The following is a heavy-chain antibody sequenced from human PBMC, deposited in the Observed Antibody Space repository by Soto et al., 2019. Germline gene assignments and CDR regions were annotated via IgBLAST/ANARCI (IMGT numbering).Heavy chain of an antibody. CDR3: VSDSYSRIAAAGKVFRDSYNWFDP. CDR1: GFTFSSYA. D-gene: IGHD6-13*01. V-gene: IGHV3-64D*06. Sequence: PGGSLRLSCSASGFTFSSYAMHWVRQAPGKGLEYVSAISSNGGSTYYADSVKGRFTISRDNSKNTLYLQMSSLRAEDTAVYYCVSDSYSRIAAAGKVFRDSYNWFDPWGQGTLVTVSS. J-gene: IGHJ5*02. CDR2: ISSNGGST.